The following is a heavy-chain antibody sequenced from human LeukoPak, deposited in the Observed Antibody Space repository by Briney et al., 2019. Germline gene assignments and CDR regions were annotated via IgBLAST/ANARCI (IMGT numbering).Heavy chain of an antibody. CDR3: ARDLFSGSYQEDF. J-gene: IGHJ4*02. V-gene: IGHV3-7*01. CDR2: IKYDGSAK. Sequence: GGYLRLSCAASGFTLRSYWMSWVRQAPGKGPQWVANIKYDGSAKYYVDSVKGRFTSSRDDAKNSLYLEMNSLRAEDTAVYYCARDLFSGSYQEDFWGQGALVTVSS. CDR1: GFTLRSYW. D-gene: IGHD1-26*01.